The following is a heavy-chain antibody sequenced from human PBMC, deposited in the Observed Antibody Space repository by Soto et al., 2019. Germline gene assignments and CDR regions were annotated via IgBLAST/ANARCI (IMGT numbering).Heavy chain of an antibody. V-gene: IGHV3-21*01. J-gene: IGHJ5*02. D-gene: IGHD6-13*01. CDR2: IGSSSSSI. CDR3: PSGYSADNGFDP. Sequence: GGSLRLSCADSGFGFSIYTMNWVRQAPGKGLEWVSSIGSSSSSIYYADTAKRRITITIDNAKNTLNLQMNRLRVDDTAQYDCPSGYSADNGFDPWGQGTLVTVSS. CDR1: GFGFSIYT.